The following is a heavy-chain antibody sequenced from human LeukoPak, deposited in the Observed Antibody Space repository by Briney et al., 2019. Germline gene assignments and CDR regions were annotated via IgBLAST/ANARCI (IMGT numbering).Heavy chain of an antibody. CDR2: IKHDGSEK. V-gene: IGHV3-7*03. CDR3: AKKAQYNGNYPLDY. D-gene: IGHD1-26*01. Sequence: PGGSLRLSCAASGFTFSSYWTSWVRQAPGKGLEWVANIKHDGSEKYYVDSVKGRFTISRDNAENSLYVQMNSLRAEDTALYFCAKKAQYNGNYPLDYWGQGTLVTVSS. CDR1: GFTFSSYW. J-gene: IGHJ4*02.